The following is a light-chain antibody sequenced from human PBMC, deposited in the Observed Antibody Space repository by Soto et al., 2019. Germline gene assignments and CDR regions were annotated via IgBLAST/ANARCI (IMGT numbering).Light chain of an antibody. CDR1: QSVSNNY. V-gene: IGKV3-20*01. CDR3: QETNYHT. J-gene: IGKJ2*01. CDR2: GSS. Sequence: EIVLTQSPGTLSLSPGATAILSCRASQSVSNNYLAWFQQKPGQAHRLLIYGSSSRATGIPDRFSGSGSGTDFTLTISRLEPEDFAVYYCQETNYHTFGQGTKLEIK.